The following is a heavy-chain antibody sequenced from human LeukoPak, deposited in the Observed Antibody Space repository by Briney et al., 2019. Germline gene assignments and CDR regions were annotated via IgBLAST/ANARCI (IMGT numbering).Heavy chain of an antibody. CDR1: GGSISSYY. CDR3: ARGTSSSRLYNWFDP. Sequence: PSETLSLTCTVSGGSISSYYWSWIRQPPGKGLEWIGYIYYSGSTNYNPSLKSRVTISVDTSKNQFSLKLSSVTAADTAVYYCARGTSSSRLYNWFDPWGQGTLVTVSS. D-gene: IGHD6-13*01. V-gene: IGHV4-59*12. J-gene: IGHJ5*02. CDR2: IYYSGST.